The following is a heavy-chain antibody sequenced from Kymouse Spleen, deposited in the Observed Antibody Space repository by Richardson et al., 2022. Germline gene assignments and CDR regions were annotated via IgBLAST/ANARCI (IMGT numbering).Heavy chain of an antibody. CDR1: GFTFSNAW. J-gene: IGHJ6*02. V-gene: IGHV3-15*01. D-gene: IGHD5-18,IGHD5-18*01. Sequence: EVQLVESGGGLVKPGGSLRLSCAASGFTFSNAWMSWVRQAPGKGLEWVGRIKSKTDGGTTDYAAPVKGRFTISRDDSKNTLYLQMNSLKTEDTAVYYCTTEVRYSYGYNYYYYGMDVWGQGTTVTVSS. CDR2: IKSKTDGGTT. CDR3: TTEVRYSYGYNYYYYGMDV.